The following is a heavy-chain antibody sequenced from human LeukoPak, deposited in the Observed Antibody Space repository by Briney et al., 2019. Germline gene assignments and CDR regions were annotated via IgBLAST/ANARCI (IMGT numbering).Heavy chain of an antibody. CDR2: VYYRGST. Sequence: PSETLSLTCTVSGGSISSYYWSWIRQPPGKGLEWIGYVYYRGSTNYNPSLKSRVTISVDTSKNQFSLKLSSVTAADTAVYYCAGTCSGGSCYPGWFDPWGQGILVTVSS. V-gene: IGHV4-59*01. CDR3: AGTCSGGSCYPGWFDP. D-gene: IGHD2-15*01. CDR1: GGSISSYY. J-gene: IGHJ5*02.